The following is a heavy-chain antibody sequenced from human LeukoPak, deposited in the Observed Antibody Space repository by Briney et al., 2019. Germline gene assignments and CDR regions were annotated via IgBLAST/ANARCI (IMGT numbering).Heavy chain of an antibody. D-gene: IGHD5-12*01. Sequence: GGSLRLSCAASGFTFSSYGMHWVRQAPGKGLEWVAVISYDGSNKYYADSVKGRFTISRDNSKNTLYLQMNSLRAEDTAVYYCAKSTYSGYDLNGDWGQGTLVTVSS. V-gene: IGHV3-30*18. CDR3: AKSTYSGYDLNGD. CDR2: ISYDGSNK. CDR1: GFTFSSYG. J-gene: IGHJ4*02.